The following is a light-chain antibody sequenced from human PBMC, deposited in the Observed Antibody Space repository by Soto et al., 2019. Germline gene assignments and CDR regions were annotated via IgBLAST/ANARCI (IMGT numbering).Light chain of an antibody. J-gene: IGLJ1*01. Sequence: QSVLTQPRSVSGSPGQSVTISCTGTSSDVGGYNYVSWYQQHPGKAAKLMIYDVSKRPSGVPDRFSGSKSGNTASLTISGLQAEDEADYYCCSYAGSYRYVFGTGTKLTVL. CDR3: CSYAGSYRYV. V-gene: IGLV2-11*01. CDR2: DVS. CDR1: SSDVGGYNY.